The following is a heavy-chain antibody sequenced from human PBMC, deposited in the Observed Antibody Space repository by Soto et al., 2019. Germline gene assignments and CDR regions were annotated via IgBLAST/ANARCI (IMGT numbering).Heavy chain of an antibody. J-gene: IGHJ4*02. V-gene: IGHV4-30-4*01. CDR3: AREISDPPFFDY. Sequence: SETLSLTCTVSGGSISSGDYYWSWIRQPPGKGLEWIGYIYYSGSTYYNPSLKSRVTISVDTSKNQSSLKLSSVTAADTAVYYCAREISDPPFFDYWGQGTLVTVSS. CDR1: GGSISSGDYY. CDR2: IYYSGST.